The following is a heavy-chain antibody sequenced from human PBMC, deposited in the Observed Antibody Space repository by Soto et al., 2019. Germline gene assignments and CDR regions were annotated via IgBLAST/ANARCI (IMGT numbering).Heavy chain of an antibody. V-gene: IGHV1-18*01. CDR2: INPYNGNT. J-gene: IGHJ4*02. Sequence: QVQLVQSGAEVKKPGASVKVSCKASGYTFTSYGIIWVRQAPGQGLEWMGWINPYNGNTKYAQKVQCRVTMTTDTSTSTADMELTSLRSVDTAEYYCAKGAGWEPEYYSDYWGQGTLVTVS. CDR1: GYTFTSYG. D-gene: IGHD1-26*01. CDR3: AKGAGWEPEYYSDY.